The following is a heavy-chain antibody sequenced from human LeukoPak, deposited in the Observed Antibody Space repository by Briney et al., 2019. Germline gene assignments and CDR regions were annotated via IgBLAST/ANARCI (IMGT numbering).Heavy chain of an antibody. D-gene: IGHD1-1*01. V-gene: IGHV3-7*02. CDR2: MEDAGFEL. CDR3: ATNSGWRFEY. CDR1: GFTFSTYW. Sequence: PGGSLRLSCGASGFTFSTYWMSWVRQAPGKGLEWVANMEDAGFELYYVHSVKGRFSISRDNAKNSLYLQMDSLRAEDTAVYYCATNSGWRFEYWGQGTLVTVSS. J-gene: IGHJ4*02.